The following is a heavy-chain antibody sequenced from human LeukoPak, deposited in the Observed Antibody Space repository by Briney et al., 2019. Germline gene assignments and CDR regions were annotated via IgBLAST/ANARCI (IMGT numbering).Heavy chain of an antibody. CDR2: ISWDGGST. J-gene: IGHJ4*02. D-gene: IGHD6-13*01. Sequence: PGGSLRLSCAASGFTFDDYTMHWVRQAPGKGLEWVSLISWDGGSTYYADSVKGRFTISRDNSKNSLYLQMNSLRTEDTALYYCAKDMARAQQLVFSSPDYWGQGTLVTVSS. V-gene: IGHV3-43*01. CDR1: GFTFDDYT. CDR3: AKDMARAQQLVFSSPDY.